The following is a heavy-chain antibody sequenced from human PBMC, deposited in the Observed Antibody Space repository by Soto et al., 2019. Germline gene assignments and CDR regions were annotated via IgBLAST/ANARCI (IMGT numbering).Heavy chain of an antibody. V-gene: IGHV1-2*04. J-gene: IGHJ6*02. Sequence: GASVKVSCKAPGYTFTGYYMHWVRQAPGQGLEWMGWINPNSGGTNYAQKFQGWVTMTRDTSISTAYMELSRLRSDDTAVYYCASLKWIQLWSPVGYYYYGMDVWGQGTTVTVSS. CDR3: ASLKWIQLWSPVGYYYYGMDV. D-gene: IGHD5-18*01. CDR2: INPNSGGT. CDR1: GYTFTGYY.